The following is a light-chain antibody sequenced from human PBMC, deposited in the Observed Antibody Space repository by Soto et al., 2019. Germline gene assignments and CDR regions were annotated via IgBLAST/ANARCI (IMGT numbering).Light chain of an antibody. CDR3: ETWDDSLIGPV. Sequence: QSVLTQPPSASGTPVQRVAISCSGSSSNIGSNTVNWYQQLPGTAPKLLIHNNNQRPSGVPDRFSGSKSGTYASLAISGLQSEDGADYFCETWDDSLIGPVFGGGTKLAVL. CDR1: SSNIGSNT. J-gene: IGLJ3*02. V-gene: IGLV1-44*01. CDR2: NNN.